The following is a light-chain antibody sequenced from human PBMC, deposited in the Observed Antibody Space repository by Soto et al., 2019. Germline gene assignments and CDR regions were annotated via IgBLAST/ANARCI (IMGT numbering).Light chain of an antibody. V-gene: IGKV1-39*01. CDR2: AAS. Sequence: DIQMTQSPSSLSASIGARVTISCRASQDIGAYVNWYQHKQGKAPRVLMYAASNLKSGVPPRFSGSGVGRDFTLTISDLQPEDFATYYCQHSYSTRTFGQGTKVERK. CDR1: QDIGAY. CDR3: QHSYSTRT. J-gene: IGKJ1*01.